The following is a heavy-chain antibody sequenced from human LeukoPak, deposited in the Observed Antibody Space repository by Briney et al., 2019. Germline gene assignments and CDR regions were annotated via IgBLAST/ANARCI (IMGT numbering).Heavy chain of an antibody. CDR3: AGEKFDI. J-gene: IGHJ3*02. V-gene: IGHV3-30*04. CDR1: GFSFSKYA. CDR2: ISKDGSMR. Sequence: GGSLRLSCAASGFSFSKYAMDWVRQAPGKGLEWVATISKDGSMRYYADCVKGRFTVSRDNSNNTLSLQMNSLKSEDTAVYYCAGEKFDIWGQGTMVTVS.